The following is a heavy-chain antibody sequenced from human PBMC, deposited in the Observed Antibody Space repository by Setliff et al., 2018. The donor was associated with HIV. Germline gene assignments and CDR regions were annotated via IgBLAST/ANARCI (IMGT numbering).Heavy chain of an antibody. V-gene: IGHV4-59*01. Sequence: SETLSLTCSVSDDSIRSSHWNWVRLPPGKGLEWIGVICDSGRNTDYNPSLKSRVTMSVDTSKNQFSLKLSSVTAADTAVYYCARCPSPPYCTSTTCYVDYYYVDVWGKGTTVTVSS. D-gene: IGHD2-2*01. J-gene: IGHJ6*03. CDR3: ARCPSPPYCTSTTCYVDYYYVDV. CDR1: DDSIRSSH. CDR2: ICDSGRNT.